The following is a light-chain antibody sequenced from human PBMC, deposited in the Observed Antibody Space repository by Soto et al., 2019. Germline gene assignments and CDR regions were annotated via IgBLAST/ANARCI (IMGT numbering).Light chain of an antibody. V-gene: IGKV3-20*01. J-gene: IGKJ2*01. Sequence: EIVLTQSPGTLSLSPGERATLSCRASQSVSSSSLAWYQQKPGQAPRLLIYGASSRATGIPDRFSGSGSGTDFTLTISRLEPEDVAVYYCQQYGSSPLYTFGQGTKLEIK. CDR2: GAS. CDR1: QSVSSSS. CDR3: QQYGSSPLYT.